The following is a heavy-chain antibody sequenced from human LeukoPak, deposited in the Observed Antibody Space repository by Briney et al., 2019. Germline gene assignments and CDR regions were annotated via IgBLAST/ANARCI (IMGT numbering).Heavy chain of an antibody. J-gene: IGHJ3*02. V-gene: IGHV3-23*01. CDR2: IRGSGDRT. CDR3: ATVTGSGSYLADAFNI. Sequence: GWSLRLSSAAAGPSFRNYGMKWVRPPTGRVLEWVSAIRGSGDRTYDADSVRGWCTDSRDNSKNTLYLQMKSLRAEDTAVYYCATVTGSGSYLADAFNIWGHGTVVTVSS. CDR1: GPSFRNYG. D-gene: IGHD3-10*01.